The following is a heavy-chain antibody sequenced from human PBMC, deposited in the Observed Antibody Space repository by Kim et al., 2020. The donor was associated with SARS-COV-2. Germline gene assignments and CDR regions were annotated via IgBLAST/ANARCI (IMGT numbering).Heavy chain of an antibody. D-gene: IGHD3-10*01. J-gene: IGHJ6*02. CDR2: INPGDSDT. CDR3: ARFQGGNYYYGMDV. Sequence: GESLKISCKGSGYSFTYYWIDWVRQMPGKGLEWMGIINPGDSDTRYSPSFEGHVTISADRSISTAYLQWTSLKASDTAMYYSARFQGGNYYYGMDVWGQGTTVTVSS. CDR1: GYSFTYYW. V-gene: IGHV5-51*01.